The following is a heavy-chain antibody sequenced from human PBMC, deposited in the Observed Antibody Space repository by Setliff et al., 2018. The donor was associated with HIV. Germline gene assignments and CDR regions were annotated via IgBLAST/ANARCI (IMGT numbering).Heavy chain of an antibody. J-gene: IGHJ4*02. CDR2: INVNNDAT. V-gene: IGHV1-2*02. CDR1: GYTYTSPY. CDR3: ARNIDMHYDFWSAYDY. D-gene: IGHD3-3*01. Sequence: ASVKVSCKASGYTYTSPYIHWVRQAPGQGLEWMGWINVNNDATNYAQKFQGRVSMTRDTSISTAYMELRSLTSDDTAVYYCARNIDMHYDFWSAYDYWGQGALVTVSS.